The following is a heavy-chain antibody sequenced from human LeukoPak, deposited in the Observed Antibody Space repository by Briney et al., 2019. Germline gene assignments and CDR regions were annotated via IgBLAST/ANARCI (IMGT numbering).Heavy chain of an antibody. J-gene: IGHJ4*02. CDR1: GFTFSSYA. CDR2: ISYDGSNK. Sequence: GGSLRLSWAASGFTFSSYAMHWVRQAPGKGLEWVAVISYDGSNKYYADSVKGRFTISRDNSKNTLYLQMNSLRAEDTAVYYCARALLQWLFPYWGQGTLVTVSS. CDR3: ARALLQWLFPY. V-gene: IGHV3-30*04. D-gene: IGHD6-19*01.